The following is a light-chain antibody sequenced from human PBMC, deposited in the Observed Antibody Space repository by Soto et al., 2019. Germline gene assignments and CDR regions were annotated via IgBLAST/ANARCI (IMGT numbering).Light chain of an antibody. CDR3: QERSNWPLN. CDR2: DAS. J-gene: IGKJ4*01. Sequence: EIVLTQSPATLSLSPGERATLSCRASQSVSSYLAWYQQKPGQAPRLLIYDASNRATGSPARFSGSGSGTDFTLTISSLEPEDFAVYYCQERSNWPLNFGGGTKVEIK. CDR1: QSVSSY. V-gene: IGKV3-11*01.